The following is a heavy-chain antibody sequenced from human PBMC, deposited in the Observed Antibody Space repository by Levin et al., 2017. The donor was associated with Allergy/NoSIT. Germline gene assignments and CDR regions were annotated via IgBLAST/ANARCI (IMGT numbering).Heavy chain of an antibody. D-gene: IGHD5-12*01. CDR1: GFTFSSYG. J-gene: IGHJ6*02. CDR3: AKDRGYTGGMDV. CDR2: ISYDGSNK. Sequence: GGSLRLSCAASGFTFSSYGMHWVRQAPGKELEWVAVISYDGSNKYYADSVKGRFTISRDNSKNTLYLQMNSLRAEDTAVYYCAKDRGYTGGMDVWGQGTTVTVSS. V-gene: IGHV3-30*18.